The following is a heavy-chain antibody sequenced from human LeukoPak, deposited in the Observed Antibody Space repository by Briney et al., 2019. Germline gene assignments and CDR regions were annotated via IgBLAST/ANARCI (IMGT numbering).Heavy chain of an antibody. J-gene: IGHJ5*02. V-gene: IGHV4-4*07. CDR3: ARSYSSGWYDWFDP. D-gene: IGHD6-19*01. CDR1: GGSISSYY. CDR2: IYTSGST. Sequence: SETLSLTCTVSGGSISSYYWSWIRQPAGKGLEWIGRIYTSGSTNYNPSLKSRVTMSVDTSKNQFSLKLSSVTAAGTAVYYCARSYSSGWYDWFDPWGQGTLVTVSS.